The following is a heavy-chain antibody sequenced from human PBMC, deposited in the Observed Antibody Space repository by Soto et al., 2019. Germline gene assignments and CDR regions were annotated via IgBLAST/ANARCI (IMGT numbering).Heavy chain of an antibody. CDR1: GYTFSSYI. CDR2: VTLFKGTT. CDR3: ARHPPGATRHFDF. J-gene: IGHJ4*02. Sequence: QVQLVQSGAEVKKPGASVKVSCKASGYTFSSYIITWVRQAPGQGLEWMGWVTLFKGTTNYAKSLQGRVTMTTDTSTNTAYMELRSLRSDDTAIYYCARHPPGATRHFDFWGQGTLLTVSS. V-gene: IGHV1-18*01. D-gene: IGHD2-15*01.